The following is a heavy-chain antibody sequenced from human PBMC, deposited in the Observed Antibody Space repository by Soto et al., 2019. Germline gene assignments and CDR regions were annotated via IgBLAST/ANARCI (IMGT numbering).Heavy chain of an antibody. CDR1: GGSISSYY. J-gene: IGHJ4*02. V-gene: IGHV4-59*08. Sequence: PSETLSLTCTVSGGSISSYYWSWIRQPPGKGLEWIGYIYYNGSTSYNPSIKSRDNISVDTSKNQLSLKLSSVTAADTAVYYCARHERAVPWDYFDYWGQGTLVTVS. D-gene: IGHD6-19*01. CDR3: ARHERAVPWDYFDY. CDR2: IYYNGST.